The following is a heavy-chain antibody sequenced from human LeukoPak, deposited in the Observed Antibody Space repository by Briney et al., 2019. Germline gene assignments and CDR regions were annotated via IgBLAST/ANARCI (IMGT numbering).Heavy chain of an antibody. J-gene: IGHJ3*02. Sequence: AGRSLRLSCAASGFTFSSYGMHWVRQAPGKGLEWVAVISYDGSNKYYADSAKGRFTISRDNSKNTLYLQMNSLRAEDTAVYYCAKIPTKGDYVPNDAFDIWGQGTMVTVSS. D-gene: IGHD4-17*01. CDR2: ISYDGSNK. CDR1: GFTFSSYG. CDR3: AKIPTKGDYVPNDAFDI. V-gene: IGHV3-30*18.